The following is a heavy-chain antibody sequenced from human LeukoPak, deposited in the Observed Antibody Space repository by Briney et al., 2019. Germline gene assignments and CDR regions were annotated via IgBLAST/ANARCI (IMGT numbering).Heavy chain of an antibody. D-gene: IGHD1-14*01. V-gene: IGHV4-59*08. CDR3: ARIITGTVALDY. Sequence: SETLFLTCTVSGVSLSGNYWGWVRPPPGKGLEWIGYIFYVGSTIYNPSLKSRVTIPVDTSKSQFSLQLSSVTAADTAVYYCARIITGTVALDYWGQGTLVTVSS. J-gene: IGHJ4*02. CDR2: IFYVGST. CDR1: GVSLSGNY.